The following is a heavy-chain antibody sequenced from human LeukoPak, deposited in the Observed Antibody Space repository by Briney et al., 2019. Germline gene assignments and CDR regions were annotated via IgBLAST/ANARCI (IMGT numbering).Heavy chain of an antibody. CDR1: GFTFSSYS. D-gene: IGHD6-19*01. J-gene: IGHJ3*02. Sequence: SGGSLRLSCAASGFTFSSYSMNWVRQAPGKGLEWVSSISSSSSYIYYADSVKGRFTISGDNAKNSLYLQMNSLRAEDTAVYYCASCGYSSGWYSAATSDDAFDIWGQGTMVTVSS. V-gene: IGHV3-21*01. CDR3: ASCGYSSGWYSAATSDDAFDI. CDR2: ISSSSSYI.